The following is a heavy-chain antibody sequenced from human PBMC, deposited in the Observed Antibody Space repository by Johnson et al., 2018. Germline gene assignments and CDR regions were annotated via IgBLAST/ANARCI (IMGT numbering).Heavy chain of an antibody. CDR3: VREGISETGGAFDT. V-gene: IGHV1-69*04. CDR2: VIPILGIA. J-gene: IGHJ3*02. D-gene: IGHD1-7*01. Sequence: QAPGQGLEWMGRVIPILGIANYAQKFQGRIIITADRSTGTAYMELSSLRSEDTAVYYGVREGISETGGAFDTWGQGTMVTVSS.